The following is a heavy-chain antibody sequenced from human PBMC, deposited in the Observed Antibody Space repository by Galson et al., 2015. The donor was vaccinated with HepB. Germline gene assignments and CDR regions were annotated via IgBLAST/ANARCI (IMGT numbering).Heavy chain of an antibody. Sequence: SLRLSCAASGFTFSSYAMGWVRQAPGKGLEWVSVISKSGDNTYYADSVKGRFTISRDNSKNTLYVQMSSLRAEDTAVYYCAKGLSSNTYYFDYWGQGTLVTVSS. V-gene: IGHV3-23*01. CDR3: AKGLSSNTYYFDY. D-gene: IGHD4/OR15-4a*01. J-gene: IGHJ4*02. CDR2: ISKSGDNT. CDR1: GFTFSSYA.